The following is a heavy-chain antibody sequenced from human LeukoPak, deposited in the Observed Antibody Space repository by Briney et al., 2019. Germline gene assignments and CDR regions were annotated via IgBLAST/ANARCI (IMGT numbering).Heavy chain of an antibody. Sequence: GGSLRLSCAASGSTFSSHGMSWVRQAPGKGLEWVSAISGSGGSTYYADSVKGRFTISRDNSKSTLYLQMTSLRAEDSAVYYCAKEIRGFGDYWGQGILVTVSS. CDR1: GSTFSSHG. V-gene: IGHV3-23*01. CDR3: AKEIRGFGDY. CDR2: ISGSGGST. J-gene: IGHJ4*02. D-gene: IGHD3-10*01.